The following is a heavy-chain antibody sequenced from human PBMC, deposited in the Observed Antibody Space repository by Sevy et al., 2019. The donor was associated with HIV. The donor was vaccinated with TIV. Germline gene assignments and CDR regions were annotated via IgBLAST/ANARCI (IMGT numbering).Heavy chain of an antibody. CDR3: ARAGVPPNYQEHPRLYFDF. J-gene: IGHJ4*02. V-gene: IGHV3-30*07. CDR2: LSYDAADT. D-gene: IGHD1-7*01. CDR1: GFALNSFA. Sequence: GGSLRLSCAASGFALNSFAMHWVRQTPDKGLEWLAVLSYDAADTYYAYSVKGQFSISRDNSKNTLYLQMSSLRLEDTAVYYCARAGVPPNYQEHPRLYFDFWGQGTLVTVSS.